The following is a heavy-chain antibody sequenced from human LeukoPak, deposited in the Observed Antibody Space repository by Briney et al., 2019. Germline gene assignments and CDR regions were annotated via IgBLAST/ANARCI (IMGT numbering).Heavy chain of an antibody. V-gene: IGHV4-34*01. CDR3: ARDVVPRDYGDTLNAYDL. CDR2: IHHDGRT. CDR1: GGSLSGYY. J-gene: IGHJ3*01. D-gene: IGHD4-17*01. Sequence: PSETLSLTCAVSGGSLSGYYWSWIRQSPGKGLEWMGDIHHDGRTNYQSSFKSRITIFLVSSKNEVSLRLSPVTPADTALYFCARDVVPRDYGDTLNAYDLWGQGTMVTVS.